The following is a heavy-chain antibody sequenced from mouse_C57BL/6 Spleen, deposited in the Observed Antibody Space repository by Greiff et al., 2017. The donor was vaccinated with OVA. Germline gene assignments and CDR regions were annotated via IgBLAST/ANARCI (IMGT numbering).Heavy chain of an antibody. Sequence: VQLQQSGAELVRPGASVKLSCTASGFYIKDYYMHWVKQRPEQGLEWIGRLDPEDGDTEYAPKFQGKATMTAAPSSNPAYLQLSSRTSEDTAVNYCTAMGDYDGLDYWGQGTTLTVSS. CDR1: GFYIKDYY. D-gene: IGHD2-4*01. V-gene: IGHV14-1*01. CDR3: TAMGDYDGLDY. J-gene: IGHJ2*01. CDR2: LDPEDGDT.